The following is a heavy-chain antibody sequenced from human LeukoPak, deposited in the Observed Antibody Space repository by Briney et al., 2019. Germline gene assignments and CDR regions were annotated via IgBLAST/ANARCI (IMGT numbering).Heavy chain of an antibody. D-gene: IGHD6-6*01. Sequence: SETLSLTCAVSGWSFSGYYWRWLRQPPGKGLEWIGEINHSGSTNYNPSLKSRVTISVETHNKHLSLPLSSVTAADTAVYDCARGRYSSSSGLAYYYYYYMDVWGKGTTVTVSS. J-gene: IGHJ6*03. CDR1: GWSFSGYY. CDR3: ARGRYSSSSGLAYYYYYYMDV. CDR2: INHSGST. V-gene: IGHV4-34*01.